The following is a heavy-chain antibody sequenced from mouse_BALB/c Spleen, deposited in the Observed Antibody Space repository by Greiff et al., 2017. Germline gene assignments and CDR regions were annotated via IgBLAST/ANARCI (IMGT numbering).Heavy chain of an antibody. J-gene: IGHJ3*01. Sequence: VQLVESGPGLVAPSQSLSITCTVSGFSLTSYGVHWVRQPPGKGLEWLGVIWAGGSTNYNSALMSRLSISKDNSKSQVFLKMNSLQTDDTAMYYCAREDGSSLAYWGQGTLVTVSA. CDR3: AREDGSSLAY. CDR2: IWAGGST. V-gene: IGHV2-9*02. D-gene: IGHD1-1*01. CDR1: GFSLTSYG.